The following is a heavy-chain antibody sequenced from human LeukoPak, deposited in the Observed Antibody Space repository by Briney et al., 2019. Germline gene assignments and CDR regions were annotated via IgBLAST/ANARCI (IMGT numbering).Heavy chain of an antibody. Sequence: GGSLRLSCAASGFTFSSYAMSWVRQAPGKGLEWVSAISGSGGSTYYADSVKGRFTISRDNSKNTLYLQMNSLRAEDTAVYYCAKTGDYVWGSYRPSLADAFDIWGQGTMVTVSS. CDR1: GFTFSSYA. V-gene: IGHV3-23*01. CDR3: AKTGDYVWGSYRPSLADAFDI. D-gene: IGHD3-16*02. CDR2: ISGSGGST. J-gene: IGHJ3*02.